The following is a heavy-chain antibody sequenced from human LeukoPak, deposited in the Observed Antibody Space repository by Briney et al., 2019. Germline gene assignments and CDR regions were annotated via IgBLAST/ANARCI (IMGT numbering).Heavy chain of an antibody. J-gene: IGHJ4*02. V-gene: IGHV3-23*01. D-gene: IGHD3-22*01. CDR1: GFTFSSYA. CDR2: ISGSGGST. CDR3: AKDLTYYNDSSGPF. Sequence: HAGGSLRLSCAASGFTFSSYAMSWVRQAPGKGLEWVSAISGSGGSTYYADSVKGRFTISRDNSKNTLYLQMNSLRAEDTAVYYCAKDLTYYNDSSGPFWGQGTLVTVSS.